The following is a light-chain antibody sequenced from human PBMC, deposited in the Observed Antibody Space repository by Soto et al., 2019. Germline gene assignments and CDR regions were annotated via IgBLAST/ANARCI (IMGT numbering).Light chain of an antibody. J-gene: IGLJ3*02. V-gene: IGLV2-14*01. Sequence: QSALTQPASVSGSPGQSITISCTGTSSDVGGYNYVSWYQQHPGKAPKLMIYEVSNRPSGVSNRFYGSKSGNTASLTISGLQAEDEADYYCSSYTSSSTRVFDGGTKLTVL. CDR2: EVS. CDR3: SSYTSSSTRV. CDR1: SSDVGGYNY.